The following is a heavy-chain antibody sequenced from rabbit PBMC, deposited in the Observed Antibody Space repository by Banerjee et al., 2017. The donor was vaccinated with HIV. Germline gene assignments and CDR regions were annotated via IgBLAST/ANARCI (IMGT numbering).Heavy chain of an antibody. Sequence: LEESGGDLVKPEGSLTLTCTASGFSFSSSYWICWVRQAPGKGLEWIGCIYAGSGITDYASWAKGRFTISSHNAQNTLYLQLNSLTAADTATYFYVRIDAYASSSGYYADYFNLWGPGTLVTVS. CDR1: GFSFSSSYW. CDR2: IYAGSGIT. CDR3: VRIDAYASSSGYYADYFNL. D-gene: IGHD1-1*01. J-gene: IGHJ4*01. V-gene: IGHV1S45*01.